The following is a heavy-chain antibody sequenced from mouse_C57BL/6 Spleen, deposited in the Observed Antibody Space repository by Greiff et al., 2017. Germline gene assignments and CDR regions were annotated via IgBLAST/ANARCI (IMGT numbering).Heavy chain of an antibody. CDR3: TRSSTAQATSWFAY. D-gene: IGHD3-2*02. CDR2: IDPETGGT. V-gene: IGHV1-15*01. Sequence: QVQLQQSGAELVRPGASVTLSCKASGYTFTDYEMHWVKQTPVHGLAWIGAIDPETGGTAYNQKFKGKAILTADKSSSTAYMELRSLTSEDSAVYYCTRSSTAQATSWFAYWGQGTLVTVSA. J-gene: IGHJ3*01. CDR1: GYTFTDYE.